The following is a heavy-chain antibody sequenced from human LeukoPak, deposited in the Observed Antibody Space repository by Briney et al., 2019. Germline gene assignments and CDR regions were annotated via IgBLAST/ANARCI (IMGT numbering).Heavy chain of an antibody. CDR2: ISGSGGST. Sequence: PGGSLRPSCAASGFTFSSYAMSWVRQAPGKGLEWVSAISGSGGSTYYADSVKGRFTISRDNSKNTLYLQMNSLRAEDTAVYYCARDSGVYYGWFDPWGQGTLVTVSS. V-gene: IGHV3-23*01. D-gene: IGHD3-22*01. CDR1: GFTFSSYA. J-gene: IGHJ5*02. CDR3: ARDSGVYYGWFDP.